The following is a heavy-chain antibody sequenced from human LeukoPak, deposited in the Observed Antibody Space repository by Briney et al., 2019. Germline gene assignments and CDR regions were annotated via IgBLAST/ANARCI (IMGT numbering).Heavy chain of an antibody. J-gene: IGHJ4*02. V-gene: IGHV4-38-2*01. CDR2: IYHSGST. Sequence: PSETLSLTCAVSGYSISSGYYWGWIRQPPGKGLEWIGSIYHSGSTYYNPSLKSRVTISVDTSKNQFSLKLSSVTAADTAVYYCARVSRDEGLPFDYWGQGTLVTVSS. D-gene: IGHD5-12*01. CDR1: GYSISSGYY. CDR3: ARVSRDEGLPFDY.